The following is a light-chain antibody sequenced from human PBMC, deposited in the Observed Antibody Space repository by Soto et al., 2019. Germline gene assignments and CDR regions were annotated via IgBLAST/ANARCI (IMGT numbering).Light chain of an antibody. J-gene: IGKJ1*01. CDR1: QSLASW. V-gene: IGKV1-5*01. CDR2: DAS. CDR3: QQYNSYSRT. Sequence: DIQMTQSPSTLSASVGDRVTITCRASQSLASWLAWYQQKPGKAPKLLIYDASNLKSGVPSRFSGSGSGTEFTLTISSLQPDDFATYYCQQYNSYSRTFGQGTKVDIK.